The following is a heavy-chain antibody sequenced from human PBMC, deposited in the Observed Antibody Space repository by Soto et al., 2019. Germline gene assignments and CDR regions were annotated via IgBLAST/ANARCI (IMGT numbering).Heavy chain of an antibody. J-gene: IGHJ4*02. CDR2: ISGSGGST. CDR1: GFTFSSYA. CDR3: ARDYSSYGPFDY. Sequence: QSGGSLRLSCAASGFTFSSYAMSWVRQAPGKGLEWVSAISGSGGSTYYADSVKGRFTISRDNSKNTLYLQMNSLRAEYTAVYYWARDYSSYGPFDYWGQGTLVTVSS. V-gene: IGHV3-23*01. D-gene: IGHD5-18*01.